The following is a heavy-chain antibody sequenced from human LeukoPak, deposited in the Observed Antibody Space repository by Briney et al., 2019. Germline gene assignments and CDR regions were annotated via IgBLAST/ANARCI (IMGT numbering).Heavy chain of an antibody. Sequence: GGSLRLSCAASGFRLSDYGLHWVRQGPGKGLEWLAVINYDGSNRYYADSVKGRFTISKDSSENTLYLQMNRLRVDDTAIYYCARWGGTRQFYFDYWGEGTLATVSS. CDR1: GFRLSDYG. CDR2: INYDGSNR. D-gene: IGHD2-2*01. J-gene: IGHJ4*02. CDR3: ARWGGTRQFYFDY. V-gene: IGHV3-33*01.